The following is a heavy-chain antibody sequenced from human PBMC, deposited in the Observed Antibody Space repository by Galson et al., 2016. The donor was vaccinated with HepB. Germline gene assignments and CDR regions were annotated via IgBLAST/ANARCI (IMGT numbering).Heavy chain of an antibody. CDR1: GFTVSTNY. CDR2: TYSGGTT. V-gene: IGHV3-53*01. Sequence: SLRLSCAASGFTVSTNYMSWVRQAPGKGLEWVAVTYSGGTTYYADSVKGRFTISRDISKDTLYLQMNSVRAEDTAVYYCARDGYSSGYFDYWGQGTLATISS. J-gene: IGHJ4*02. D-gene: IGHD6-19*01. CDR3: ARDGYSSGYFDY.